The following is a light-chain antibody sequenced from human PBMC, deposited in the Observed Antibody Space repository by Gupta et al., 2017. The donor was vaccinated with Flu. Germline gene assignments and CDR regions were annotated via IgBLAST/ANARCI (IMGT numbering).Light chain of an antibody. V-gene: IGKV1-5*03. J-gene: IGKJ1*01. CDR1: QSISGW. CDR3: QEYNSYWA. Sequence: PSTLSASVGDRVTITCRASQSISGWLSWYQQRPGKAPRLLIYKASTLESGVPSRFSGSGFGTEFTLTINRLQPDDFATYYCQEYNSYWAFGQGTKVEIK. CDR2: KAS.